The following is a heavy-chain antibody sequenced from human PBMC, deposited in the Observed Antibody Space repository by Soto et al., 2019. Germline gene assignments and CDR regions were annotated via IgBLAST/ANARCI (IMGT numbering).Heavy chain of an antibody. CDR2: IYHSGST. D-gene: IGHD3-10*01. V-gene: IGHV4-30-2*01. CDR3: ARGGKLNWFDP. CDR1: GGSISSGGYS. Sequence: SETLSLTCAVSGGSISSGGYSWSWIRQPPGKGLEWIGYIYHSGSTYYNPSLKSRVTISVDRSKNQFSLKLSSVTAADTAVYYCARGGKLNWFDPWGQGTLVTVYS. J-gene: IGHJ5*02.